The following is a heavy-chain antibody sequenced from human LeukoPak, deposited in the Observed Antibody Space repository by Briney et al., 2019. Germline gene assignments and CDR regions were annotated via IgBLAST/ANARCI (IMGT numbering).Heavy chain of an antibody. Sequence: PGGSLRLSCVASGFTFSSYAMSWVRQPPGKGLEWIGEINHSGSTNYNPSLKSRVTISVDTSKNQFSLKLSSVTAADTAVYYCAREAILGSYNWFDPWGQGTLVTVSS. D-gene: IGHD3-3*01. V-gene: IGHV4-34*01. J-gene: IGHJ5*02. CDR1: GFTFSSYA. CDR3: AREAILGSYNWFDP. CDR2: INHSGST.